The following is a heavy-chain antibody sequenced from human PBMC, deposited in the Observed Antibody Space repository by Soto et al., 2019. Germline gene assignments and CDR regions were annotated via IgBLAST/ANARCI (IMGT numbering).Heavy chain of an antibody. V-gene: IGHV3-21*01. D-gene: IGHD3-3*01. CDR1: GFTFSSYS. J-gene: IGHJ6*02. CDR2: ISSSSSYI. CDR3: ARVTLFWPLYYGMDV. Sequence: GGSLRLSCAASGFTFSSYSMNWVRQAPGKGLEWVSSISSSSSYIYYADSVKGRFTISRDNAKNSLYLQMNSLRAEDTAVYYCARVTLFWPLYYGMDVWGQGTTVTVSS.